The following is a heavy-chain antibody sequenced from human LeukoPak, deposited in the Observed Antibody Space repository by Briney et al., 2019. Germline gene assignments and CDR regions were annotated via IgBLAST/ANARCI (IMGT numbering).Heavy chain of an antibody. V-gene: IGHV4-59*01. CDR2: IYYSGST. J-gene: IGHJ4*02. Sequence: ASETLSLTCTVSGGSISTYYWSWIRQPPGKGLEWIGYIYYSGSTNYNPSLKSRVTISLDTSKNQFSLKLSSVTAADTAVYYCARSTWLLDKWGQGTLVTVSS. D-gene: IGHD3-22*01. CDR3: ARSTWLLDK. CDR1: GGSISTYY.